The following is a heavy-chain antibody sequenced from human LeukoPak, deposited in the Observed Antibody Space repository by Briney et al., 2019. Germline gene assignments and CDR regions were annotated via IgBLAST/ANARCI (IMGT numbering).Heavy chain of an antibody. CDR2: IKGDGSST. V-gene: IGHV3-74*01. Sequence: GGSLRLSCAASGFTFSDYYISWIRQAPGKGLVWVSRIKGDGSSTTYADSVKGRFTISRDNAKNTLYLQMNSLRAEDTAVYYCARDLSYSLEYWGQGTLVTVSS. CDR3: ARDLSYSLEY. CDR1: GFTFSDYY. J-gene: IGHJ4*02. D-gene: IGHD3-10*01.